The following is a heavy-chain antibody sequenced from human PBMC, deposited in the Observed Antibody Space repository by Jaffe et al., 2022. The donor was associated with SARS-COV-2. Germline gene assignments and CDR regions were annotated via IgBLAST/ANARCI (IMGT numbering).Heavy chain of an antibody. J-gene: IGHJ4*02. CDR3: ARAVDSSSVPLDY. D-gene: IGHD6-6*01. V-gene: IGHV3-30-3*01. CDR1: GFTFSSYA. Sequence: QVQLVESGGGVVQPGRSLRLSCAASGFTFSSYAMHWVRQAPGKGLEWVAVISYDGSNKYYADSVKGRFTISRDNSKNTLYLQMNSLRAEDTAVYYCARAVDSSSVPLDYWGQGTLVTVSS. CDR2: ISYDGSNK.